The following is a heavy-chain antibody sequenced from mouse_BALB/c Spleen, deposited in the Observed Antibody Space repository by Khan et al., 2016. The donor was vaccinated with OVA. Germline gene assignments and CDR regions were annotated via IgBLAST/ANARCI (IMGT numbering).Heavy chain of an antibody. D-gene: IGHD1-1*01. CDR1: GFTFSSFG. Sequence: VELVESGGGLVQPGGSRKLSCAASGFTFSSFGMHWVRQAPEKGLEWVAYISSGSSTIYYADTVKGRFTISRDNPKNPLLLQMTSLRSEDTALYYCATYGWWDWGAGTTVTVSS. CDR2: ISSGSSTI. V-gene: IGHV5-17*02. J-gene: IGHJ1*01. CDR3: ATYGWWD.